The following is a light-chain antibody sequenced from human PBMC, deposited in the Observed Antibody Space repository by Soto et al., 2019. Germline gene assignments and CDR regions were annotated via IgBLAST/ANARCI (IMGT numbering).Light chain of an antibody. J-gene: IGKJ1*01. CDR3: QYYTSWLRT. Sequence: EIVMTQSPATLSVSPGERATLSCRASQSVGTNLAWYQQTPGQAPRLLIYGASNRATGVPARISGRVSGTEFTLTISSLQSEDFAFYYCQYYTSWLRTFGQGTKVDI. CDR1: QSVGTN. V-gene: IGKV3-15*01. CDR2: GAS.